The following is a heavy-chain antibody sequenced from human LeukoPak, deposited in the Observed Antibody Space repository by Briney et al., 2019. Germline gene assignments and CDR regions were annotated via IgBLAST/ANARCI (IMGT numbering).Heavy chain of an antibody. CDR1: GFSFSTYA. J-gene: IGHJ4*02. CDR2: ISYDGSTK. V-gene: IGHV3-30-3*01. Sequence: GRPLRLSCAASGFSFSTYAMHWVRQAPGKGLEWVAAISYDGSTKYYGDSVKGRFTISRDNSKNTVYLQMNSLRTEDTAVYYCARDPSEDDHWGQGTLVTVSA. CDR3: ARDPSEDDH.